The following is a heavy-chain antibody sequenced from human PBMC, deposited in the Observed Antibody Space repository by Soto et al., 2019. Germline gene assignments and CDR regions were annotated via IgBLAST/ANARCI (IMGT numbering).Heavy chain of an antibody. Sequence: ASVKVSCKASGYTFTGYYMHWVRQAPGQGLEWMGWINPNSGGTNYAQKFQGRVTMTRDTSISTAYMELSRLRSDDTAVYYCAKSAPEYYDFWSGYYTGYYYYYGMDVWGQGTTVTV. CDR2: INPNSGGT. CDR3: AKSAPEYYDFWSGYYTGYYYYYGMDV. CDR1: GYTFTGYY. V-gene: IGHV1-2*02. D-gene: IGHD3-3*01. J-gene: IGHJ6*02.